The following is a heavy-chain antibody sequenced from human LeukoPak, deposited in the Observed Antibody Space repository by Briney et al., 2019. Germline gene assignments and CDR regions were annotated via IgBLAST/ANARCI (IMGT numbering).Heavy chain of an antibody. J-gene: IGHJ4*02. CDR2: IYYSGNT. Sequence: PSETLSFTCIVSGDSISNSNLYWGWIRQPPGKGLEWIGSIYYSGNTYYNASLKSRVSISVDTSKNQFSLRLTSVTAADTAVYYCARQTGSGLFILPGGQGKLVTVSS. D-gene: IGHD3-10*01. CDR1: GDSISNSNLY. V-gene: IGHV4-39*01. CDR3: ARQTGSGLFILP.